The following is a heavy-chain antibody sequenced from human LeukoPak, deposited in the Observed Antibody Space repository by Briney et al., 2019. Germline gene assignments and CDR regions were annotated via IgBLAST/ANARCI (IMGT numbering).Heavy chain of an antibody. V-gene: IGHV3-23*01. CDR1: GFTFSSYA. Sequence: GGSLRLSCAASGFTFSSYAMSWVRQAPGKGLEWVSAISGSGGSTYYADSVKGRFTISRDNSKYTLYLQMNSLRAEDKAVYYCAKVPNYDSCGYYYWFFEYWGQGTLVTVSS. D-gene: IGHD3-22*01. J-gene: IGHJ4*02. CDR3: AKVPNYDSCGYYYWFFEY. CDR2: ISGSGGST.